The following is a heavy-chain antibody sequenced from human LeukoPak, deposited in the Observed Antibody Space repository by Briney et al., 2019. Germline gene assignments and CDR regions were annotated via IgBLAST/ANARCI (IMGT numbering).Heavy chain of an antibody. CDR2: IYYSGRT. Sequence: PSETLSLTCTGSGGSISSYYWSWIRQPPGKGLEWIGYIYYSGRTNYNPSLKSRVTISVDTSKNQFSLKLSSVTAADTAVYYCARATDYDYVWGSLSPFDYWGQGTLVTVSS. CDR3: ARATDYDYVWGSLSPFDY. CDR1: GGSISSYY. V-gene: IGHV4-59*01. J-gene: IGHJ4*02. D-gene: IGHD3-16*01.